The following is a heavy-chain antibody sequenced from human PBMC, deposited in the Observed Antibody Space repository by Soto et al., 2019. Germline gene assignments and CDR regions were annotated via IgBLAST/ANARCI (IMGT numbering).Heavy chain of an antibody. J-gene: IGHJ6*02. CDR1: GGSISSANW. Sequence: PETLSLTCAVSGGSISSANWWTWVRQPPGKGLEWIGEIYHGGSTSYNPSLKSRVTLSLDKFKNHFSLNLTSVTAADTAVYYCARLSFSYGVDVWGQGTTVTVSS. CDR3: ARLSFSYGVDV. CDR2: IYHGGST. V-gene: IGHV4-4*03.